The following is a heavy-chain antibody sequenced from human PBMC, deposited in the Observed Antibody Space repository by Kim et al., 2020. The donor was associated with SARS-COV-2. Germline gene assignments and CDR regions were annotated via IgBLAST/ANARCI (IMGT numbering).Heavy chain of an antibody. J-gene: IGHJ3*02. Sequence: SVKVSCKASGGTFSSYAISWVRQAPGQGLEWMGGIIPIFGTANYAQKFQGRVTITADESTSTAYMELSSLRSEDTAVYYCARRYYDYVWGSYHDAFDIWGQGTMVTVSS. CDR3: ARRYYDYVWGSYHDAFDI. CDR1: GGTFSSYA. V-gene: IGHV1-69*13. CDR2: IIPIFGTA. D-gene: IGHD3-16*02.